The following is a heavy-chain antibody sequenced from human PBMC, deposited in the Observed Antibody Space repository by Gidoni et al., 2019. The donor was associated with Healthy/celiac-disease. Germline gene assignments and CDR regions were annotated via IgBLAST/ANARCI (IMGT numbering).Heavy chain of an antibody. J-gene: IGHJ4*02. D-gene: IGHD3-22*01. Sequence: EVQLVESGGGLVTPGGSLRLSCAASGFTFSNAWMRWVRQAPGKGLEWVGRIKSKTDGGTTDYAAPVKGRFTISRDDSKNTLYLQMNSLKTEDTAVYYCTTDSLVGGYYYDSSGYYRFDYWGQGTLVTVSS. V-gene: IGHV3-15*01. CDR2: IKSKTDGGTT. CDR1: GFTFSNAW. CDR3: TTDSLVGGYYYDSSGYYRFDY.